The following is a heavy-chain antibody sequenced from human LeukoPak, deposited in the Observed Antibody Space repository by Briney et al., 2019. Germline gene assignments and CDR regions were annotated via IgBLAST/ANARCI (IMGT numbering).Heavy chain of an antibody. CDR3: AREGGIVVVPAAEPSYYYYYMDV. V-gene: IGHV4-30-2*01. Sequence: ASETLSLTCTVSGGSISSGGYYWSWIRQPPGKGLEWIGYIYHSGITYYNPSLKSRVTISVDRSKNQFSLKLSSVTAADTAVYYCAREGGIVVVPAAEPSYYYYYMDVWGKGTTVTVSS. J-gene: IGHJ6*03. CDR1: GGSISSGGYY. D-gene: IGHD2-2*01. CDR2: IYHSGIT.